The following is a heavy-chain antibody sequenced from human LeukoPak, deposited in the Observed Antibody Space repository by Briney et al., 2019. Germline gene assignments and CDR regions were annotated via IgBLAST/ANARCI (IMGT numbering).Heavy chain of an antibody. CDR1: GFSLRTSGVG. J-gene: IGHJ3*02. V-gene: IGHV2-5*02. D-gene: IGHD3-22*01. Sequence: SGPTLVKPTQPLTLTCTFSGFSLRTSGVGVGWIRQPPGKALEWLALIYWDDDKRYSPSLKSRLTITKDTSKNQVVLTMTNMDPVDTATYYCAHRRYYYDSSEDAFDIWGQGTMVTVSS. CDR3: AHRRYYYDSSEDAFDI. CDR2: IYWDDDK.